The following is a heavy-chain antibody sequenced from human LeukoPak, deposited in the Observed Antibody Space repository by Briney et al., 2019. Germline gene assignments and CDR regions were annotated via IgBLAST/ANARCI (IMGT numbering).Heavy chain of an antibody. CDR2: IYYSGSS. V-gene: IGHV4-59*08. Sequence: SETLSLTCTVSGGSISSFYWNWIRQPPGKGLEWLGYIYYSGSSNYNPSLKSRITISVDTSKNQFSLNLSSVTAADTAVYYCARHRGCSSGLFEYWGQGTLVTVSS. J-gene: IGHJ4*02. CDR1: GGSISSFY. D-gene: IGHD6-19*01. CDR3: ARHRGCSSGLFEY.